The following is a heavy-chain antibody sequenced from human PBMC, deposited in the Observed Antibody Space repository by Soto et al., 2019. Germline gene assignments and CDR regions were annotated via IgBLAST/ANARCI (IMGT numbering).Heavy chain of an antibody. J-gene: IGHJ4*02. CDR1: GFTCSVYW. CDR3: ARGHY. V-gene: IGHV3-7*01. CDR2: IKEDGSEK. Sequence: PGGSLRLSCAASGFTCSVYWMGWVRQAPGKGLEWVANIKEDGSEKFYVDSVKGRFTISRDNAKNSLYLQMNSLRAEDTAVYYSARGHYWGQGTLVTVSS.